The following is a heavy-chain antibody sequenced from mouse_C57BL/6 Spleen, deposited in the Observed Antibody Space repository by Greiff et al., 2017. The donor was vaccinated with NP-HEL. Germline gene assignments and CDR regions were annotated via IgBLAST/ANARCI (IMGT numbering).Heavy chain of an antibody. CDR2: INPSTGGT. D-gene: IGHD3-2*02. Sequence: EVNLVESGPELVKPGASVKISCKASGYSFTGYYMNWVKQSPEKSLEWIGEINPSTGGTTYNQKFKAKATLTVDKSSSTAYMQLKSLTSEDSAVYYCAIDSSGYNAYWGQGTLVTVSA. V-gene: IGHV1-42*01. CDR1: GYSFTGYY. CDR3: AIDSSGYNAY. J-gene: IGHJ3*01.